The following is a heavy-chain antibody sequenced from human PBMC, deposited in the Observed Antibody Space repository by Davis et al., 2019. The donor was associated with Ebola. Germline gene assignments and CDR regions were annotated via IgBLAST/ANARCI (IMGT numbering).Heavy chain of an antibody. J-gene: IGHJ6*02. CDR2: IIPIFGTA. Sequence: AASVKVSCKASGYSFTDDGISWVRQAPGQGLEWMGWIIPIFGTANYAQKFQGRVTITADESTSTAYMELSSLRSEDTAVYYCARSVDYGDFIHYYGMDVWGQGTTVTVSS. D-gene: IGHD4-17*01. CDR3: ARSVDYGDFIHYYGMDV. CDR1: GYSFTDDG. V-gene: IGHV1-69*13.